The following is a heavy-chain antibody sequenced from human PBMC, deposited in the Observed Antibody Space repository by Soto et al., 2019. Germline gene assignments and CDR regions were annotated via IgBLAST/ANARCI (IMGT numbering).Heavy chain of an antibody. CDR3: AKGSLCSSTSCLNWFDP. Sequence: GGSLRLSCAASGFTFSSYAMSWVRQAPGKGLEWVSAISGSGGSTYYADSVKGRFTISRDNSKNTLYLQMNSLRAEDTAVYYCAKGSLCSSTSCLNWFDPWGQGTLVTVSS. D-gene: IGHD2-2*01. CDR2: ISGSGGST. V-gene: IGHV3-23*01. CDR1: GFTFSSYA. J-gene: IGHJ5*02.